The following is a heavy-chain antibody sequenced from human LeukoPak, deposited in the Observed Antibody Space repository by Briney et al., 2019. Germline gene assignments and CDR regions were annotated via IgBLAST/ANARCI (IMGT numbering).Heavy chain of an antibody. D-gene: IGHD2-15*01. J-gene: IGHJ4*02. Sequence: PGGSLRLSCAASGFTFSDYYMSWLRQAPGKGLEWVSYISSSGSTIYYADSVKGRFTISRDNAKNSLYLQMNSLRAEDTAVYYCARDQDGGGSCCSCFDYWGQGTLVTVSS. V-gene: IGHV3-11*01. CDR3: ARDQDGGGSCCSCFDY. CDR2: ISSSGSTI. CDR1: GFTFSDYY.